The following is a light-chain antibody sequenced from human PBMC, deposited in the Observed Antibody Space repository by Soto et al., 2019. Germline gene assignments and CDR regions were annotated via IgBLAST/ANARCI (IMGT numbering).Light chain of an antibody. CDR1: QRISSY. CDR3: QQSYSTPPLT. Sequence: DLQMTQSPSSLSASVGDRVTITCRAGQRISSYLNWYQQKPGKAPKLLIYAASSLQSGVPSRFSGGGSGTDFTLTMSSLQPEDFATYYCQQSYSTPPLTFGGGTKVEIK. J-gene: IGKJ4*01. V-gene: IGKV1-39*01. CDR2: AAS.